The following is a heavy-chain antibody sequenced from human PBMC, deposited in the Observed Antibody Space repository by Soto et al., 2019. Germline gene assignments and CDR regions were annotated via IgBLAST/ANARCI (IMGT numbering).Heavy chain of an antibody. CDR2: IRSKANSYAT. V-gene: IGHV3-73*01. Sequence: PGGSLRLSCAASGFTFSGSAMHWVRQASGKGLEWVGRIRSKANSYATAYAASVKGRFTISRDDSKDTACLQMNSLKTEDTAVYYCTRHTPSPYYYDSSGYYDYFDYWGQGTLVTVSS. CDR1: GFTFSGSA. CDR3: TRHTPSPYYYDSSGYYDYFDY. D-gene: IGHD3-22*01. J-gene: IGHJ4*02.